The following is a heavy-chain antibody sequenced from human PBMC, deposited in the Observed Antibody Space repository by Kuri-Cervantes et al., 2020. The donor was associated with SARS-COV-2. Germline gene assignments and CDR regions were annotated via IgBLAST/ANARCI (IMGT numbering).Heavy chain of an antibody. D-gene: IGHD4-17*01. CDR1: GFTFDEYA. J-gene: IGHJ4*02. Sequence: SLKISCAASGFTFDEYAMHWVRQAPGKGLEWVSGISWNSGSIGYADSVKGRFTISRDNAKNSLYLKMNSLRAEDTAVYYCARDSYGDSFDYWGQGTLVTVSS. CDR3: ARDSYGDSFDY. V-gene: IGHV3-9*01. CDR2: ISWNSGSI.